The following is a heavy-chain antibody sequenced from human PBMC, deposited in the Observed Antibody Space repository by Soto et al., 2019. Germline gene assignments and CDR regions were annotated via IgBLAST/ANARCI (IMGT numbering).Heavy chain of an antibody. Sequence: QVQLVQSGAEVKKPGSSVKVSCKASGGTFSSYAISWVRQAPGQGLEWMGGIIPIFGTANYAQKFQGRVTITADGATSTAYMELSSLRAEDTAVYYCARGGSCISTSCTNWFDPWGQGTLVTVSS. CDR3: ARGGSCISTSCTNWFDP. J-gene: IGHJ5*02. V-gene: IGHV1-69*12. D-gene: IGHD2-2*03. CDR2: IIPIFGTA. CDR1: GGTFSSYA.